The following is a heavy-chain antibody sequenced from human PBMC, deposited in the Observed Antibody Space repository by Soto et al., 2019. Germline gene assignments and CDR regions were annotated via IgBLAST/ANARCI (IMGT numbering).Heavy chain of an antibody. V-gene: IGHV1-8*01. Sequence: ASVKVSCKASGYTFTSYDINWVRQATGQGLEWMGWMNPNSGNTGYAQKFQGRVTMTRNTSISTAYMELSSLRSGDTAVYYCARGLHEAAAGTVARICDYWGQGTLVTVSS. J-gene: IGHJ4*02. CDR3: ARGLHEAAAGTVARICDY. CDR2: MNPNSGNT. CDR1: GYTFTSYD. D-gene: IGHD6-13*01.